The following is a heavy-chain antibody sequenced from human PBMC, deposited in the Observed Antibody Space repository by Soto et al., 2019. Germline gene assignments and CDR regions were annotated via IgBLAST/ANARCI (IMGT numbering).Heavy chain of an antibody. CDR1: GFTFSNAW. J-gene: IGHJ3*02. CDR3: TTDEYYYDSSGYYYVRAFDI. V-gene: IGHV3-15*01. Sequence: EVQLVESGGGLVKPGGSLRLSCAASGFTFSNAWMSWVRQAPGKGLEWVGRIKSKTDGGTTDYAAPVKGRFTISRDDSKNTLYLQMNSLKTEDKAVYYCTTDEYYYDSSGYYYVRAFDIWGQGTMVTVSS. D-gene: IGHD3-22*01. CDR2: IKSKTDGGTT.